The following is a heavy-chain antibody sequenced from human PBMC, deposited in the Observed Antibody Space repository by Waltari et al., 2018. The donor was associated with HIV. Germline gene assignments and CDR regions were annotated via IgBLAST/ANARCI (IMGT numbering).Heavy chain of an antibody. J-gene: IGHJ5*02. CDR2: ISSSGNFK. D-gene: IGHD6-6*01. V-gene: IGHV3-21*01. Sequence: FIFNTYSMNWVRQAPGKGPEWVSSISSSGNFKHYADSVKGRFTISRDNAENSLYLQMNGLRAEDTAIYYCARDSRGSTWSLNWFDPWGQGTLVTVSS. CDR3: ARDSRGSTWSLNWFDP. CDR1: FIFNTYS.